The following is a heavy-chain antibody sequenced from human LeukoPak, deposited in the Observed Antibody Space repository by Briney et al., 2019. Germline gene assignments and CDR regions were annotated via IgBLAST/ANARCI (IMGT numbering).Heavy chain of an antibody. CDR1: XFXXSSYX. D-gene: IGHD2-2*01. J-gene: IGHJ4*02. CDR3: AKGAVPAATAYYFDY. V-gene: IGHV3-23*01. Sequence: GXXXLXXAASXFXXSSYXXXXVRQAPGKGXEWVXAISGSGGSTYYADSVKGRFTISRDNSKNTLYLQMNSLRAEDTAVYYCAKGAVPAATAYYFDYWGQGTLVTVSS. CDR2: ISGSGGST.